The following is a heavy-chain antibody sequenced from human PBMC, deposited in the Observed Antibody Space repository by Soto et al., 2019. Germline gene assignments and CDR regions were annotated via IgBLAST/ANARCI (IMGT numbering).Heavy chain of an antibody. CDR2: SYYSGRT. V-gene: IGHV4-31*03. Sequence: QVQLQESGPGLVKPSQTLSLTCTVSGGSISSGGYYWSWIRQHPGKGLEWIGYSYYSGRTSYNPSLKSRVTISVDTSKNQFSLKLSSVTAADTAVYYCARVFSDSSSFFDPWGQGTLVTVSS. J-gene: IGHJ5*02. CDR1: GGSISSGGYY. D-gene: IGHD6-13*01. CDR3: ARVFSDSSSFFDP.